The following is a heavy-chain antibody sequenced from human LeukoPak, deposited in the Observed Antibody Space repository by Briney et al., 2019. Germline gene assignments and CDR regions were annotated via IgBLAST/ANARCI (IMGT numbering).Heavy chain of an antibody. V-gene: IGHV5-51*01. J-gene: IGHJ5*02. CDR1: GYSFTSYW. D-gene: IGHD6-13*01. Sequence: GDSLRISCKGSGYSFTSYWICWVRQMPGKGLEWMGIIYPGDSDTRYSPSFQGQVTISADKSISTAYLQWSSLKASHTAMYYCARHGHSSSLWFGYNWFDPWGQGTLVTVSS. CDR2: IYPGDSDT. CDR3: ARHGHSSSLWFGYNWFDP.